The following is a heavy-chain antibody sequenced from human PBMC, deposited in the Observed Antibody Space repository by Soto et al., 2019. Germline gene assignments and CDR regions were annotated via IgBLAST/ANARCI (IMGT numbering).Heavy chain of an antibody. Sequence: QVQLQESGPGLVKPSQTLSLTCTVSGGSIRSGGYYWSWIRQHPGKGLEWIGYIYYSGSTYYNPSLKRRITISVDTSKNQFSLKLSSVTAADTAVYYCAREPLAGWGGNMDVWGKGTTVTVSS. CDR1: GGSIRSGGYY. V-gene: IGHV4-31*03. D-gene: IGHD3-10*01. CDR3: AREPLAGWGGNMDV. J-gene: IGHJ6*03. CDR2: IYYSGST.